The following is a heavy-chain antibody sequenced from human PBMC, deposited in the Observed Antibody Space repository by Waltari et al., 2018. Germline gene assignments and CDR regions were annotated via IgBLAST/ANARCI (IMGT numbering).Heavy chain of an antibody. Sequence: QVQLVQSGAEVQKPGSSVKVSCKASGGTFSSYTISWVRQAPGQGLEWMGRIIPILGIANYAQKFQGRVTITADKSTSTAYMELSSLRSEDTAVYYCARDTYSSSWWGYYFDYWGQGTLVTVSS. V-gene: IGHV1-69*08. J-gene: IGHJ4*02. D-gene: IGHD6-13*01. CDR2: IIPILGIA. CDR3: ARDTYSSSWWGYYFDY. CDR1: GGTFSSYT.